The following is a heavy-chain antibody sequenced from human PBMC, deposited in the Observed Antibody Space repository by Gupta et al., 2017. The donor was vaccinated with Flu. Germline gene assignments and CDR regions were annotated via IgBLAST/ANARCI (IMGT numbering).Heavy chain of an antibody. V-gene: IGHV1-69*01. Sequence: QVQLVQSGAEVKKPGSSVKVSCKASGGTFSSYAISWVRQAPGHGLEWMGGIIPIFGTANYAQKFQGRVTITADESTSTAYMELSSLRSEDTAVYYCARGSGNNYYDSSGYSYDRRGSFDYWGQGTLVTVSS. CDR1: GGTFSSYA. D-gene: IGHD3-22*01. CDR3: ARGSGNNYYDSSGYSYDRRGSFDY. CDR2: IIPIFGTA. J-gene: IGHJ4*02.